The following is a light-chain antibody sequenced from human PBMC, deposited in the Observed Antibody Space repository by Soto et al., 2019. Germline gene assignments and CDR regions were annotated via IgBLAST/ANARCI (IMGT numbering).Light chain of an antibody. CDR2: DAS. Sequence: DIQMTQSPSSLSASIGDRVSFTCQASQDISKFLNWYQNRPGPAPSLLIYDASKAHFGVPSRFSGSRSGTDFSFIITSLQREALATYYCQQYYGLPPLTVGQGTRLQVK. V-gene: IGKV1-33*01. CDR3: QQYYGLPPLT. CDR1: QDISKF. J-gene: IGKJ5*01.